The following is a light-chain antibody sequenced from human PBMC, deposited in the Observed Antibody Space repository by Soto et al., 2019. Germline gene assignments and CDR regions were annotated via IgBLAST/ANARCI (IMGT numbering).Light chain of an antibody. V-gene: IGKV3-15*01. J-gene: IGKJ4*01. CDR1: QGIGDT. CDR2: DTS. CDR3: QHYNNWPLT. Sequence: VMRQSPATRSVSPGEGATLSCRASQGIGDTLAWYQHKPGQTPRLLIYDTSTRATGVPTRFSGSRSGAEFTLTISSLQSEDFAVYYCQHYNNWPLTFGGGTKVDIK.